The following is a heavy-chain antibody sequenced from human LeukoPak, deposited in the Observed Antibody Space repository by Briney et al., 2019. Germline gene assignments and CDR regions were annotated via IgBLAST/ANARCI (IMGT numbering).Heavy chain of an antibody. J-gene: IGHJ2*01. CDR2: IKQDGSEK. Sequence: PGGSLRLSCAASGFTCSSYWMSWVRQAPGKGLEWVANIKQDGSEKYYVDSVKGRFTISRDNAKNSLYLQMNSLRAEDTAVYYCARVGTGSWYFDLWGRGTLVTFSS. D-gene: IGHD3-10*01. CDR3: ARVGTGSWYFDL. CDR1: GFTCSSYW. V-gene: IGHV3-7*01.